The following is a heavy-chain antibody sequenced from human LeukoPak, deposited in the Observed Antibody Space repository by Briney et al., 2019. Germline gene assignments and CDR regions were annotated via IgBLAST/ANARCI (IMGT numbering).Heavy chain of an antibody. V-gene: IGHV3-23*01. Sequence: PGGSLRLSCAASGFTFSSYAMSWVRQAPGKGLEWVSAISGSGGSTCYADSVKGRFTISRDNSKNTLYLQMNSLRAEDTAVYYCAKADSSGYYPYDYWGQGTLVTVSS. J-gene: IGHJ4*02. CDR1: GFTFSSYA. D-gene: IGHD3-22*01. CDR3: AKADSSGYYPYDY. CDR2: ISGSGGST.